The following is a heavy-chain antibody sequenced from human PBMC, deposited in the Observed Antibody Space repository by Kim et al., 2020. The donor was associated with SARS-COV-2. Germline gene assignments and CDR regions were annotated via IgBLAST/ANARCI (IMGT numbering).Heavy chain of an antibody. CDR3: ARDRDAFDI. CDR2: GSK. Sequence: GSKYYADSGKGRFTISRDNSKNTLYLQMNSLRAEDTAVYYCARDRDAFDIWGQGTMVTVSS. J-gene: IGHJ3*02. V-gene: IGHV3-53*01.